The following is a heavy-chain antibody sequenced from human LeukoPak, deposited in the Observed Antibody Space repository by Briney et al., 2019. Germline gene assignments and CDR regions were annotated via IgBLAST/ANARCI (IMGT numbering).Heavy chain of an antibody. CDR1: GFTFSSCG. CDR3: ATETIGRHYDY. J-gene: IGHJ4*02. CDR2: IGPTGTDR. Sequence: GGSLRLSCAASGFTFSSCGFNWVRQAPGKGLEWVSSIGPTGTDRYYADSVRGRFTISRDNAKNSMYLQMDSLRDEVTAVYYCATETIGRHYDYWGQGTLLTVSS. V-gene: IGHV3-21*01. D-gene: IGHD1-14*01.